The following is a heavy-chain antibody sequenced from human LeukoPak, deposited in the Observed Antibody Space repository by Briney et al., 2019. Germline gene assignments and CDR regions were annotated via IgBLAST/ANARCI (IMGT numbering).Heavy chain of an antibody. D-gene: IGHD3-10*01. V-gene: IGHV1-2*02. CDR3: ARSKYYYNSGSPYYFDY. CDR1: GFTFTGYY. CDR2: IYPNSGDT. J-gene: IGHJ4*02. Sequence: ASVKVSCKSSGFTFTGYYMRWVRQAPGQGLEWMGWIYPNSGDTNCAQKFQDRVTMTRDTSINTIYMELSRLRSDDTAVYYCARSKYYYNSGSPYYFDYWGQGTLVTVSS.